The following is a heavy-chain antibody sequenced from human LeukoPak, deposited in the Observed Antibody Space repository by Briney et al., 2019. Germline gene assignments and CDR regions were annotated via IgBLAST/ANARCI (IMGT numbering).Heavy chain of an antibody. D-gene: IGHD2-2*01. J-gene: IGHJ5*02. CDR3: AREYCSSTSCYGRRGFDP. CDR1: GYTLTGYY. CDR2: INPNSGGT. Sequence: ASVKVSCKASGYTLTGYYMHWVRQAPGQGLEWMGWINPNSGGTNYAQKFQGRVTMTRDTSISTAYMELSRLRSDDTAVYYCAREYCSSTSCYGRRGFDPWGQGTLVTVSS. V-gene: IGHV1-2*02.